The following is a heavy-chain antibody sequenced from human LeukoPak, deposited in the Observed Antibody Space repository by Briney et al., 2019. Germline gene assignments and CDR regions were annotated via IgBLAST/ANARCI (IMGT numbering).Heavy chain of an antibody. Sequence: GGSLRLSCAASEFTFSSYSMNWVRQAPGKGLEWVAVISYDGSNKYYADSVKGRFTISRDNSKNTLYLQMNSLRAEDTAVYYCARETEIAARPDSNYYYYGMDVWGQGTTVTVSS. V-gene: IGHV3-30*03. CDR3: ARETEIAARPDSNYYYYGMDV. CDR1: EFTFSSYS. CDR2: ISYDGSNK. J-gene: IGHJ6*02. D-gene: IGHD6-6*01.